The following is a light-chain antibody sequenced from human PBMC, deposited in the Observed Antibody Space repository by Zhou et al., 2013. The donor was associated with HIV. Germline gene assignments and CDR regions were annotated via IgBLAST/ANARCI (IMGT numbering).Light chain of an antibody. Sequence: EIVLTQSPATLSLSPGERATLSCRASQSVSNYLAWYQQKPGQAPRLLIYDASNRATAIPARFSGSGSGTDFTLTISSLEPEDFAVYYCQQRSNWPLMYTFGQGTKLEIK. CDR1: QSVSNY. CDR3: QQRSNWPLMYT. J-gene: IGKJ2*01. V-gene: IGKV3-11*01. CDR2: DAS.